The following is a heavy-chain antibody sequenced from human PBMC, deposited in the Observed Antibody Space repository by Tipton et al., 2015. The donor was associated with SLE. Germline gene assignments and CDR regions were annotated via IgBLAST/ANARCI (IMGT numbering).Heavy chain of an antibody. CDR1: GFTVSNTY. CDR3: AKDPNGDYVGGFDI. CDR2: ISASGDRK. V-gene: IGHV3-23*01. J-gene: IGHJ3*02. D-gene: IGHD4-17*01. Sequence: GSLRLSCAASGFTVSNTYMTWVRQAPGKGLEWVAGISASGDRKYYADSVKGRFTISRDNAKNTFYLQMNSLRAEDTALYYCAKDPNGDYVGGFDIWGQGTVVTVSS.